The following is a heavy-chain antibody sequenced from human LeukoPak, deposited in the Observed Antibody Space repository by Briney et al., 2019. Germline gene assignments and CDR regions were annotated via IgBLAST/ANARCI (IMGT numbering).Heavy chain of an antibody. CDR2: IYTSGIT. J-gene: IGHJ5*02. Sequence: PSETLSLTCTVSGGSITSSSYYWSWIRQPAGKGLEWIGRIYTSGITSYNPSLKSRVTISVDTSKNQFSLRLSSVTAADTAVYYCARTYTTGTTNWFDPWGQGTLVTVSS. CDR1: GGSITSSSYY. CDR3: ARTYTTGTTNWFDP. D-gene: IGHD1-1*01. V-gene: IGHV4-61*02.